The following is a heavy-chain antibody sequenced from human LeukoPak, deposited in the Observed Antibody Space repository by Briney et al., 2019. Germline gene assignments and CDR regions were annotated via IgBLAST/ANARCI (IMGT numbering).Heavy chain of an antibody. V-gene: IGHV3-30*02. J-gene: IGHJ3*02. Sequence: GGSLRLSCAASGFTFSSYGMHWVRQAPGKGLEGVAFIRYDGSNKYYADSVKGRFTISRDNSKNTLYLQMNSLRAEDTAVYYCAKDLRFLYAFDIWGQGTMVTVSS. D-gene: IGHD2-21*01. CDR3: AKDLRFLYAFDI. CDR2: IRYDGSNK. CDR1: GFTFSSYG.